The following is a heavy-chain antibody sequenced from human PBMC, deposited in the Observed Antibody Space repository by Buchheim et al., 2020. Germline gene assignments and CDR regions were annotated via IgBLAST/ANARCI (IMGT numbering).Heavy chain of an antibody. J-gene: IGHJ4*02. Sequence: QVQLQESGPGLVKPSGTLSLTCAVSGDSISSNYWWTWVRQPPGKGLEWIGEIYRSGRTNYNPSLKSRVIISLDKSKNDFSLRLTSATAADTAIYYCASILGGCSATSCYLLHWGQGTL. CDR1: GDSISSNYW. D-gene: IGHD2-2*01. CDR3: ASILGGCSATSCYLLH. V-gene: IGHV4-4*02. CDR2: IYRSGRT.